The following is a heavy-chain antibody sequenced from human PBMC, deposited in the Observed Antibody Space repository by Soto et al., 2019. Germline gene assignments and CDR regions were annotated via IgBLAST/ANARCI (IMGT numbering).Heavy chain of an antibody. J-gene: IGHJ4*02. CDR2: IYYSGST. Sequence: PSETLSLTCTVSGGSISSYYWSWIRQSPGKGLEWIGYIYYSGSTNYNPSLKSRVTISVDTSKNQFSLKLSSVTAADTAVYYCARDRSDYGDYSLDYWGQGTLVTVSS. CDR3: ARDRSDYGDYSLDY. V-gene: IGHV4-59*01. CDR1: GGSISSYY. D-gene: IGHD4-17*01.